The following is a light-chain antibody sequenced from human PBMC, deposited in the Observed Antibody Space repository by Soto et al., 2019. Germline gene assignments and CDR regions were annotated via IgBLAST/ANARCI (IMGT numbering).Light chain of an antibody. CDR3: CSSGGSPTYV. Sequence: QSVLTQPASVSGSPGQSITISCTGTSSNVGSYKLVSWYQQHPGKAPKLMIFEVNKRPSGVSNRFSGSKSGNTASLTIYGLKVEDEADYYCCSSGGSPTYVFGNGTKVTVL. CDR2: EVN. J-gene: IGLJ1*01. V-gene: IGLV2-23*02. CDR1: SSNVGSYKL.